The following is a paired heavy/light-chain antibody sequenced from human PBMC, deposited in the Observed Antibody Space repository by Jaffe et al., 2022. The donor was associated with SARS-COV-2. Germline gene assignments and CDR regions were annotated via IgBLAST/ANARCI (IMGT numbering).Heavy chain of an antibody. CDR3: ASEKMITIIGVLRQ. J-gene: IGHJ4*01. V-gene: IGHV1-3*01. Sequence: QVHLVQSGAEVKKPGASVRVSCKASGDTFTPYAIHWVRQAPGQGLEWLGWINAGTGDAHYSQKFQGRVTITRDISATTAYMHLTNLTSEDTAAYFCASEKMITIIGVLRQWGQGTLVTVSS. CDR1: GDTFTPYA. D-gene: IGHD3-16*01. CDR2: INAGTGDA.
Light chain of an antibody. Sequence: EIVLTQSPATLSVSPGERVTLSCRASQRVYSNLAWYQQNPGQAPRLLVYDASTRATGIPPRFSGSGSGTDFTLTISSLQSEDFAVYFCQQYNNWPPITFGQGTRLVIK. CDR3: QQYNNWPPIT. V-gene: IGKV3-15*01. J-gene: IGKJ5*01. CDR1: QRVYSN. CDR2: DAS.